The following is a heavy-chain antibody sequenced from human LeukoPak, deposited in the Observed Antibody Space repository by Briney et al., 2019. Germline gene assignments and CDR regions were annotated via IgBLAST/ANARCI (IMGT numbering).Heavy chain of an antibody. D-gene: IGHD5-24*01. CDR1: GFTFSSYA. V-gene: IGHV3-30-3*01. Sequence: PGGSLRLSCAASGFTFSSYAMHWVRQAPGKGLEWVAVISYDGSNKYYADSVKGRFTISRDNSKNTLYLQMNSLRAEDTAVYYCARSRFKDGYNQQGAFVIWGHGTMVTVSS. J-gene: IGHJ3*02. CDR3: ARSRFKDGYNQQGAFVI. CDR2: ISYDGSNK.